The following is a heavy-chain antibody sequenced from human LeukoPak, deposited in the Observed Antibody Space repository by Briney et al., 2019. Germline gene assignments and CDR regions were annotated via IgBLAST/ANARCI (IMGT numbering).Heavy chain of an antibody. Sequence: GSLRLSCAASGFTFSSYGMHWVRQAPGKGLEWVAVISYDGSNKYYADSVKGRFTISRDNAKNSVFLQMNSLRIEDTAVYYCASGSSRWYVIDYWGQGTLVTVSS. V-gene: IGHV3-30*03. CDR1: GFTFSSYG. J-gene: IGHJ4*02. CDR3: ASGSSRWYVIDY. D-gene: IGHD6-13*01. CDR2: ISYDGSNK.